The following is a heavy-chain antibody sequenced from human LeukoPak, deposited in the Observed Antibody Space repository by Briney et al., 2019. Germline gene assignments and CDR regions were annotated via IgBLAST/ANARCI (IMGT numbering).Heavy chain of an antibody. CDR1: GFTFDDNG. D-gene: IGHD3-10*01. CDR2: INWSGGST. V-gene: IGHV3-20*04. CDR3: TTYGSGRKFDY. J-gene: IGHJ4*02. Sequence: PGGSLRLSCAASGFTFDDNGMSWVRQAPGKGLEWVSGINWSGGSTGYADSVKGRFTISRDNAKNSLYLQMNSLKSEDTAVYYCTTYGSGRKFDYWGQGILVTVSS.